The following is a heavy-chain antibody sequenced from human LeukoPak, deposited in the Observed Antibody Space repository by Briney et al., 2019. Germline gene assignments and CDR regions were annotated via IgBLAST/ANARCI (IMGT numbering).Heavy chain of an antibody. D-gene: IGHD1-14*01. CDR3: ADYRKPQGLDY. Sequence: EGSLRLSCEVSEFPFSVYAMAWVRQAPGQGLEWVSAIDASGSDTYYTDSVKGRFTISRDNSKNTVYLQMNSPRVEDTAVYYCADYRKPQGLDYWGQGTLVTVSS. J-gene: IGHJ4*02. CDR2: IDASGSDT. V-gene: IGHV3-23*01. CDR1: EFPFSVYA.